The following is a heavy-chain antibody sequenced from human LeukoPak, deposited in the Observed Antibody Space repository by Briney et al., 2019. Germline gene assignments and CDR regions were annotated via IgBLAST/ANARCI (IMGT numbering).Heavy chain of an antibody. CDR2: IYTSGST. J-gene: IGHJ4*02. V-gene: IGHV4-4*07. Sequence: SETLSLTCTVSGGSISSYYWSWIRQPAGKGLEWIGRIYTSGSTNYNPSLKSRVTMSVDTSKNQFSLKLSSVTAADTAVYYCARENIAAGPPYFDYWGQGTLVTVSS. D-gene: IGHD6-13*01. CDR1: GGSISSYY. CDR3: ARENIAAGPPYFDY.